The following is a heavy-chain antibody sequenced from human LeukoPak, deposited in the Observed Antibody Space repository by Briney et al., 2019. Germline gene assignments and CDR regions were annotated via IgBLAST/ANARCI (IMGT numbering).Heavy chain of an antibody. V-gene: IGHV1-69*04. CDR3: TREGVYAPDPTSYHRDAFDI. D-gene: IGHD3-16*02. Sequence: ASVKVSCKASGGSFSSYVITWVRQAAGQGREGMGRIIPVLGVSNFAQKFQDRVAITADKSTNTAHMELSRLESGDTAVYYCTREGVYAPDPTSYHRDAFDIWGQGTVVIVSS. CDR2: IIPVLGVS. J-gene: IGHJ3*02. CDR1: GGSFSSYV.